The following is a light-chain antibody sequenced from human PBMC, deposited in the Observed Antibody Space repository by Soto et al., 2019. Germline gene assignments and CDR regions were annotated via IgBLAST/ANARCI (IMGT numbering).Light chain of an antibody. V-gene: IGKV3-15*01. J-gene: IGKJ2*01. CDR3: QQYNNWPPYT. CDR1: QSVSSN. Sequence: EIVMTQSPATLSVSPGERATLSCSASQSVSSNLAWYQQKPGQAHRLLIYGASTRATGIPARFSGSGSGTEFTLPISSLQSEDFAVYYCQQYNNWPPYTFGQGTKLEIK. CDR2: GAS.